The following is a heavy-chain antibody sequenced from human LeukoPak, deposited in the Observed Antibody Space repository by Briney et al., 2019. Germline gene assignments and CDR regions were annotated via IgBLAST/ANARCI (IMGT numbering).Heavy chain of an antibody. Sequence: SETLSLTCTVSGYSFSSGYYWGWIRPPPGKGVEWVGIIYHSGSTYYTASVKSRVTISGDTSKNPFSLQLSTVTAADTAVYYCARDRGIMITFGGVIAQRSPFDYWGQGTLVTVSS. D-gene: IGHD3-16*02. CDR1: GYSFSSGYY. V-gene: IGHV4-38-2*02. J-gene: IGHJ4*02. CDR2: IYHSGST. CDR3: ARDRGIMITFGGVIAQRSPFDY.